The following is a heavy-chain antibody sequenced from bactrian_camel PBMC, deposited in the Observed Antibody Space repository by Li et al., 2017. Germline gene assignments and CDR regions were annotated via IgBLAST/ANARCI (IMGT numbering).Heavy chain of an antibody. Sequence: VQLVESGGGSVQSGGSLTLSCAVSGNILGLIYMAWARQREGQEREGVATIRARHSDWWYADSVKGRFTISRNRAGNTVYLQMNNLKPEDSAMYYCAAAPGYRSNPLKFLPTDYWGQGTQVTVS. CDR3: AAAPGYRSNPLKFLPTDY. J-gene: IGHJ4*01. CDR2: IRARHSDW. CDR1: GNILGLIY. V-gene: IGHV3S53*01. D-gene: IGHD2*01.